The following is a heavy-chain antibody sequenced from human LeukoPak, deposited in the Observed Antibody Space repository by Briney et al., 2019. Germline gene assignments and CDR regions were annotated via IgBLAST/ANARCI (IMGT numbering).Heavy chain of an antibody. V-gene: IGHV1-69*13. Sequence: ASVKVSCKASGYTFTGYYMHWVRQAPGQGLEWMGGIIPIFGTANYAQKFQGRVTITADESTSTAYMELSSLRSEDTAVYYCATVNYYGSGSYYKAFDYWGQGTLVTVSS. D-gene: IGHD3-10*01. CDR2: IIPIFGTA. J-gene: IGHJ4*02. CDR3: ATVNYYGSGSYYKAFDY. CDR1: GYTFTGYY.